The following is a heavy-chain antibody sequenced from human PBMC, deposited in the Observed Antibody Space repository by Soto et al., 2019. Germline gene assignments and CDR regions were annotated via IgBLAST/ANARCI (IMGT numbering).Heavy chain of an antibody. CDR2: IWYDGSNK. D-gene: IGHD3-10*01. CDR3: ARHTFSGSSPPDY. J-gene: IGHJ4*02. Sequence: QVQLVESGGGVVQPGRSLRLSCAASGFTFSSYGMHWVRQAPGKGLEWVAVIWYDGSNKYYADSVKGRFTISRDNSKNTLYLQMNSLRAEDTAVYYCARHTFSGSSPPDYWGQGTLVTVSS. CDR1: GFTFSSYG. V-gene: IGHV3-33*01.